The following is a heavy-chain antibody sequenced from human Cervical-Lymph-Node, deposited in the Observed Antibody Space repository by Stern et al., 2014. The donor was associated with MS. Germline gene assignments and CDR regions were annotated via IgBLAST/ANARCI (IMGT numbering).Heavy chain of an antibody. CDR3: ARGPNMVRGISFDY. CDR2: INPNSGGT. V-gene: IGHV1-2*06. J-gene: IGHJ4*02. D-gene: IGHD3-10*01. CDR1: GYTFSGYY. Sequence: QMQLVQSGAEVKKPGASVKVSCKASGYTFSGYYMHWVRQAPGQGLEWMGRINPNSGGTNYAQKCQGRVTMTRDTSISTAYMELSRLRSDDTAVYYCARGPNMVRGISFDYWGQGTLVTVSS.